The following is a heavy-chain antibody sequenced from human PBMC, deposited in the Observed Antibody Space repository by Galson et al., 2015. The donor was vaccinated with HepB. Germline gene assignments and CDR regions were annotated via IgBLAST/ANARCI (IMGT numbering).Heavy chain of an antibody. CDR1: GYTFTDYY. Sequence: VKVSCKVSGYTFTDYYMHWVQQAPGKGLEWMGLVDPEDGETIYAEKFQGRVTITADTSTDTAYMELSSLRSEDTAVYYRATAGGTPQVSDAFDIWGQGAMVTVSS. CDR2: VDPEDGET. V-gene: IGHV1-69-2*01. J-gene: IGHJ3*02. CDR3: ATAGGTPQVSDAFDI.